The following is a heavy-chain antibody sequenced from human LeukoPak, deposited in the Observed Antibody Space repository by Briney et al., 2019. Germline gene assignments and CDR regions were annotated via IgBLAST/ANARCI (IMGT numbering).Heavy chain of an antibody. D-gene: IGHD4-23*01. CDR2: INGDGSST. Sequence: GGSLRLSCAASGFAFNTYWMHWVRQAPGTGLVWVSRINGDGSSTSYADFVKGRFTISRDNAKNTLYLQMNSLRAEDTAVYYCARGRGADYGGNSGYFDYWGQGTLVTVSS. V-gene: IGHV3-74*01. CDR3: ARGRGADYGGNSGYFDY. J-gene: IGHJ4*02. CDR1: GFAFNTYW.